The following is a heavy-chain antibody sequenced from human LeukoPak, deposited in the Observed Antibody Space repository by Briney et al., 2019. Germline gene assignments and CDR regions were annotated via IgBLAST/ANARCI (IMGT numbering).Heavy chain of an antibody. CDR2: ISSSSSTI. J-gene: IGHJ4*02. CDR3: ASILGDPQVGWFDF. D-gene: IGHD3-3*01. CDR1: GFTFSSYS. Sequence: PGGSLRLSCAASGFTFSSYSMNWVRQAPGKGLEWVSYISSSSSTIYYADSVKGRFTISRDNAKNSVHLQMDSLRDDDTAVYYCASILGDPQVGWFDFWGQGTVVTVSS. V-gene: IGHV3-48*02.